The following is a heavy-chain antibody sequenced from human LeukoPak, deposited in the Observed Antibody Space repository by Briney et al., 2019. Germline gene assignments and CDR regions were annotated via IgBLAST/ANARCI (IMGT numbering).Heavy chain of an antibody. CDR3: ARGRFGDWFDP. D-gene: IGHD3-10*01. J-gene: IGHJ5*02. Sequence: PSQTLSLTCTVSGGSISSGSYYWSWIRQPAGKGLEWIGRIYTSGSTNYNPSLKSRVTISVDTSKNQFSLKLSSVTAADTAVYYCARGRFGDWFDPCGHGTLVTVSS. CDR2: IYTSGST. CDR1: GGSISSGSYY. V-gene: IGHV4-61*02.